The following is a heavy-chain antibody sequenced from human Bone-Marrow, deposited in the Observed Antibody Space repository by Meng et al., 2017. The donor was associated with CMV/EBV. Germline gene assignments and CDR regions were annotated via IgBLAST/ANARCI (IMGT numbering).Heavy chain of an antibody. Sequence: CKASRATFSSYAISWVRQAPGQGLEWMGGIIPIFGTANYAQKFQGRVTITTDESTSTAYMELSSLRSEDTAVYYCARDREDSYATNWGQGTLVTVSS. CDR3: ARDREDSYATN. CDR1: RATFSSYA. V-gene: IGHV1-69*05. CDR2: IIPIFGTA. D-gene: IGHD5-18*01. J-gene: IGHJ4*02.